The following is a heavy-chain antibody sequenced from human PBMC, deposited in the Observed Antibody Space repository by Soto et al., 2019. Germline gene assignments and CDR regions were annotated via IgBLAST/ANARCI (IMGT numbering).Heavy chain of an antibody. J-gene: IGHJ4*02. CDR1: GGSISNSSFY. D-gene: IGHD3-3*01. V-gene: IGHV4-39*02. CDR3: ARRRNRSGYYFDC. Sequence: QLQLQESGPGLVKPSETLSLTCTVSGGSISNSSFYWGWIRQPPGKGLEWIGGIFYSGSTHYNPSLKSRVTLFVDTSRNHFSLKLNSVTAADTAVYYSARRRNRSGYYFDCWGQGTLVTVSS. CDR2: IFYSGST.